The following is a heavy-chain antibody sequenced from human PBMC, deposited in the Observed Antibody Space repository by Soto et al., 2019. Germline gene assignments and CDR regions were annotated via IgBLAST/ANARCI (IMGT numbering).Heavy chain of an antibody. J-gene: IGHJ3*02. CDR2: IYSGGST. D-gene: IGHD3-16*02. Sequence: GGSLRLSCAASGFTVSSNYMSWVRQAPGKGLEWVSVIYSGGSTYYADSVKGRFTISRDNSKNTLYLQMNSLRAEDTAVYYCARLIGRGSTDAFDIWGQGTMVTVSS. V-gene: IGHV3-66*04. CDR1: GFTVSSNY. CDR3: ARLIGRGSTDAFDI.